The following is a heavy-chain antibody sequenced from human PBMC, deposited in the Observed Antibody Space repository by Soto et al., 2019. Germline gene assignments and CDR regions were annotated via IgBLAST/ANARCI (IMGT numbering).Heavy chain of an antibody. CDR2: IIHMFGTA. D-gene: IGHD2-15*01. CDR3: ARGIVVVEDPLGEEYYNFYGMGV. CDR1: GDTFSSYA. Sequence: QVQLVQSGAEVKKPGSSVKVSCKASGDTFSSYAINWVRQGPGQGLEWMGGIIHMFGTANYAEKFQGRVTITADESTSTGYMELNSLRSEDTAVYYCARGIVVVEDPLGEEYYNFYGMGVWGQGTTVTVSS. V-gene: IGHV1-69*01. J-gene: IGHJ6*02.